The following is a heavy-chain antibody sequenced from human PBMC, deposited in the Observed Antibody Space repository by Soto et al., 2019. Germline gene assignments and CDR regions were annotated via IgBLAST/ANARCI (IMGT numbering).Heavy chain of an antibody. V-gene: IGHV4-4*02. D-gene: IGHD1-26*01. CDR1: GDSISNNNW. J-gene: IGHJ4*02. CDR2: IYQSGTT. Sequence: QVQLEESGPGLVKPSETLSLTCSVSGDSISNNNWWSWVRQPPGKGLEWIGEIYQSGTTNYNPSLKRRVTMSVDTSKNQFSLNLRSVTAADTAVYYCARDGSGSPGAADYWGQGTLVTVSS. CDR3: ARDGSGSPGAADY.